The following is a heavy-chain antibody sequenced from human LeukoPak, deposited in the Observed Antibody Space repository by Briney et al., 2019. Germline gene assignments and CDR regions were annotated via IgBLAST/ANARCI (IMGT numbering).Heavy chain of an antibody. CDR2: ISGGGNSA. V-gene: IGHV3-23*01. Sequence: GGSLRLSCAASGFTFSSYAMSWVRQAPGKGLEWVSIISGGGNSAYYVDSVQGRFTISRDNSKNTLHLQMNSLRAEDTAVYYCARDTDYYGSGRHGYFDHWGQGTLVTVSS. J-gene: IGHJ1*01. CDR1: GFTFSSYA. CDR3: ARDTDYYGSGRHGYFDH. D-gene: IGHD3-10*01.